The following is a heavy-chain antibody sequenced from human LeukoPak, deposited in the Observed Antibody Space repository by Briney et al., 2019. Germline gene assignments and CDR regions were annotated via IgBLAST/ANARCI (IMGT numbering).Heavy chain of an antibody. J-gene: IGHJ4*02. CDR1: GVSISSYY. V-gene: IGHV4-59*01. D-gene: IGHD2-8*02. CDR3: ARVRGSGGNYKFDY. Sequence: SETLSLTCTVSGVSISSYYWRWIRQPPGKGLEWIGYIETSGSTNYNPSLKSRVTISVDASKSQFSLNLNSVNAADTAVYYCARVRGSGGNYKFDYWGQGTLVTVSS. CDR2: IETSGST.